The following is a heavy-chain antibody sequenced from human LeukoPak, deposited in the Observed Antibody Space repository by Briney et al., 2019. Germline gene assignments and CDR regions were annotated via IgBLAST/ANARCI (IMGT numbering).Heavy chain of an antibody. J-gene: IGHJ4*02. Sequence: PSETLSLTCTVSGASISIGSYYWSWIRQPPGKGLEWIGYFHYSRSTNYNPSLKSRVAISIDTSKNQFALKLSSVTAADTAVYYCARHLNVDTAMVDYWGQGTLVTVSS. D-gene: IGHD5-18*01. CDR2: FHYSRST. CDR1: GASISIGSYY. CDR3: ARHLNVDTAMVDY. V-gene: IGHV4-61*01.